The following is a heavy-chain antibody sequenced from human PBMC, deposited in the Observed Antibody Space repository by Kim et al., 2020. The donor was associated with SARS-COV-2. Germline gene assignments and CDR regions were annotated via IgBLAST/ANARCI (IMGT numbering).Heavy chain of an antibody. Sequence: SETLSLTCTVSGGSISSSSYYWGWIRQPPGKGLEWIGSIYYSGSTYYNPSLKSRVTISVDTSKNQFSLKLSSVTAADTALYYCARHLEGGGDPRRAFDIWGQGTMVTVSS. CDR3: ARHLEGGGDPRRAFDI. CDR2: IYYSGST. J-gene: IGHJ3*02. CDR1: GGSISSSSYY. D-gene: IGHD2-21*02. V-gene: IGHV4-39*01.